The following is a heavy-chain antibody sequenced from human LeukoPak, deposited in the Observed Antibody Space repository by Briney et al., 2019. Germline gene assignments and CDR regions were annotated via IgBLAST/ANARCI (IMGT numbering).Heavy chain of an antibody. CDR2: IYYSGST. CDR1: GGSISCSSYY. Sequence: SETLSLTCTVSGGSISCSSYYWGWIRQPPGKGLEWIGSIYYSGSTYYNPSLKSRVTISVDTSKNQFSLKLSSVTAADTAVYYCARVALRGGSRLDYWGQGTLVTVSS. J-gene: IGHJ4*02. CDR3: ARVALRGGSRLDY. V-gene: IGHV4-39*07. D-gene: IGHD1-26*01.